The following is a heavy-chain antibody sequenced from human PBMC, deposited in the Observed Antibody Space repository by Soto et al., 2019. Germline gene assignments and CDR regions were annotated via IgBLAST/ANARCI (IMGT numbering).Heavy chain of an antibody. J-gene: IGHJ4*02. Sequence: SETLSLTCAVSGGSISSGGYSWSWIRQPPGKGLEWIGYIYHSGSTYYNPSLKSRVTISVDRSKNQFSLKLSSMTAADTAVYYCASRPGYSYGENYWGQGTLVTVSS. CDR2: IYHSGST. CDR3: ASRPGYSYGENY. CDR1: GGSISSGGYS. V-gene: IGHV4-30-2*01. D-gene: IGHD5-18*01.